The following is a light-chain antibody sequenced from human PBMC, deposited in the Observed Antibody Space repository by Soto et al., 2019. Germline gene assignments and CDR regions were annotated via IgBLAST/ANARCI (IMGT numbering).Light chain of an antibody. V-gene: IGLV2-14*01. CDR3: SSYTSNDAWV. CDR2: EVS. Sequence: QSALTQPASVSGSPGQSITISCTGTRGDVGGYNHVSWYQQHPGKAPKLRIYEVSNRPSGVSSRFSGSKSGNTASLTVSGLQADDESDYYCSSYTSNDAWVFGGGTKVTVL. CDR1: RGDVGGYNH. J-gene: IGLJ3*02.